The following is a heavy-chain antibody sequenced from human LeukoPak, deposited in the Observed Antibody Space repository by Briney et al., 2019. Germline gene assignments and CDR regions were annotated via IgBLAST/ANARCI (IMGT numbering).Heavy chain of an antibody. Sequence: GASVKVSCKASGYTFSNFGMNWVRQAPGQGLEWMGWISGNNDNPNYGQKFQGRFTLTTDSSTSTAYMELRNLRSDDTAVYYCARDGTSTDDYWGQGPVLRVSS. V-gene: IGHV1-18*01. D-gene: IGHD2-2*01. J-gene: IGHJ4*02. CDR3: ARDGTSTDDY. CDR2: ISGNNDNP. CDR1: GYTFSNFG.